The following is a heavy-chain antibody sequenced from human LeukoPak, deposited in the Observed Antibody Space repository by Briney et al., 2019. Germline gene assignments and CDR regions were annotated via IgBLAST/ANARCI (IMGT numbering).Heavy chain of an antibody. CDR2: INSDGSST. Sequence: PGGSLRLSCAASGFTFSSYWMHWARQAPGKGLVWVSRINSDGSSTSYADSVKGRFTISRDNAKNTLYLRMNSLRAEDTAVYYCARSGSSGYYEGYFDYWGQGTLVTVSS. CDR1: GFTFSSYW. J-gene: IGHJ4*02. D-gene: IGHD3-22*01. V-gene: IGHV3-74*01. CDR3: ARSGSSGYYEGYFDY.